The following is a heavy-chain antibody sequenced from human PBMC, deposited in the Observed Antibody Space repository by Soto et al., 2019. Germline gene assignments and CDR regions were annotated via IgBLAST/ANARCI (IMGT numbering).Heavy chain of an antibody. Sequence: ASVKVSCKASGYTFTSYDINWVRQATGQGLEWMGWMNPNSGNTGYAQKFQGRVTMTRNTSISTAYMELSSRRSEDTAVYYCAISKAVAGTPHPSYYYYYGMDVWGQGTTVTVSS. CDR3: AISKAVAGTPHPSYYYYYGMDV. V-gene: IGHV1-8*01. J-gene: IGHJ6*02. CDR1: GYTFTSYD. CDR2: MNPNSGNT. D-gene: IGHD6-19*01.